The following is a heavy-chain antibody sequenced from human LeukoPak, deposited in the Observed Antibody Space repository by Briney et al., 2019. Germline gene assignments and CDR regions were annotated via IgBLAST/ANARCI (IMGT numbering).Heavy chain of an antibody. D-gene: IGHD3-10*01. CDR2: IKQDGSEK. J-gene: IGHJ3*01. V-gene: IGHV3-7*01. CDR3: ARDWLAGVPFDAFDL. Sequence: GGSLRLSCAASGFTFSSYWMSWVRRAPGKGLEWVANIKQDGSEKYYVDSVKGRFTISRDNAKNSLYLHMNSLTAEDTAMYYCARDWLAGVPFDAFDLWGQGTMVTVSS. CDR1: GFTFSSYW.